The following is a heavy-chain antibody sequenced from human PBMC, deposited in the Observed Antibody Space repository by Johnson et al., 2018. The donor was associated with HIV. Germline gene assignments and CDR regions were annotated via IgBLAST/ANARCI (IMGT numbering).Heavy chain of an antibody. CDR1: GFTSTNCA. Sequence: RSLRLSCAASGFTSTNCARHWVRQAPGISYDVSNNYYADCVKGRFTVSRDNSKNTLFLQMNSLRAEDTAVYWCAIGRGEFPRHAFDIWGQGTMVTVSS. CDR2: ISYDVSNN. CDR3: AIGRGEFPRHAFDI. D-gene: IGHD3-10*01. J-gene: IGHJ3*02. V-gene: IGHV3-30-3*01.